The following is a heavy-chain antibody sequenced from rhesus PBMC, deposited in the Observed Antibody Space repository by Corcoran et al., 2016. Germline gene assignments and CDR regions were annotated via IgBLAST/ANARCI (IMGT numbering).Heavy chain of an antibody. D-gene: IGHD5-12*01. CDR3: AKGYSYSLGFDY. V-gene: IGHV4-147*01. CDR1: GGSISSNY. CDR2: IYGSRGST. J-gene: IGHJ4*01. Sequence: QVQLQESGPGLVKPSETLSLTCAVSGGSISSNYWSWIRPPPGKGLEWIGRIYGSRGSTSNNPSITRRVNMSTDTSKNQFSRKLSAVTAAETAVYYCAKGYSYSLGFDYWGQGVLVTVSS.